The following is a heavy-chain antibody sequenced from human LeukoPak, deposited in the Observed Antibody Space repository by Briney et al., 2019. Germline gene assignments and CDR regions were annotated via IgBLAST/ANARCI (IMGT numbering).Heavy chain of an antibody. CDR1: GYAFTGYY. CDR3: ARSPLPYCTGGSCYPDGFDI. CDR2: INPNSGGT. V-gene: IGHV1-2*02. Sequence: ASVKVSCKASGYAFTGYYMHWVRQAPGQGLEWMGWINPNSGGTNYAQKFQDRVTMTRDTSISTADMELSRLRSDDTAVYYCARSPLPYCTGGSCYPDGFDIWGQGTMVIVSS. J-gene: IGHJ3*02. D-gene: IGHD2-15*01.